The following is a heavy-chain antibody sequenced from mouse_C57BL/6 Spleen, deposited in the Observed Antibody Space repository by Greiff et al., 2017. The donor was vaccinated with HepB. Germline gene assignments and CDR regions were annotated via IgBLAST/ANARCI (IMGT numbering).Heavy chain of an antibody. CDR1: GFTFTDYY. CDR2: IRNKANGYTT. Sequence: DVKLQESGGGLVQPGGSLSLSCAASGFTFTDYYMSWVRQPPGKALEWLGFIRNKANGYTTEYSASVKGRFTISRDNSQSILYLQMNALRAEDSATYYCARYGGYDGRFAYWGQGTLVTVSA. J-gene: IGHJ3*01. D-gene: IGHD2-2*01. V-gene: IGHV7-3*01. CDR3: ARYGGYDGRFAY.